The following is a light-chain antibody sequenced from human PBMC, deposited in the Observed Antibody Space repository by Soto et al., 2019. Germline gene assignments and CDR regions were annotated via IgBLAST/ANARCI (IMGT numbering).Light chain of an antibody. V-gene: IGLV2-14*01. CDR2: EVS. CDR3: ASYAGGKNFYV. J-gene: IGLJ1*01. CDR1: SSDVGGYNH. Sequence: QSALTQPASVSGSPGQSITISCTGSSSDVGGYNHVSWYQQHPGKAPKLMIYEVSNRPSGVSNRFSGSKSGNTASLTISGLQAEDEADYYCASYAGGKNFYVFGTGTKLTVL.